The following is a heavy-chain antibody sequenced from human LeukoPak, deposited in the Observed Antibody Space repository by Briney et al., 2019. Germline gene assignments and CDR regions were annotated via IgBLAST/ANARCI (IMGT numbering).Heavy chain of an antibody. V-gene: IGHV1-18*01. CDR3: ATRPPSETYYGVLDY. Sequence: ASVKVSCKVSGYTFTSYGISWVRQAPGQGLEWMGWISAYNGNTNYAQKLQGRVTMTTDTSTSTAYMELRSLRSDDTAVYYCATRPPSETYYGVLDYWGQGTLVTVSS. J-gene: IGHJ4*02. CDR1: GYTFTSYG. D-gene: IGHD1-26*01. CDR2: ISAYNGNT.